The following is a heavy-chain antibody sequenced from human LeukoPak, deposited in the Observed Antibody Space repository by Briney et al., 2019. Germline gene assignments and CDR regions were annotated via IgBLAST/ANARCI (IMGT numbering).Heavy chain of an antibody. Sequence: GGSLRLSCEASGFTFSIYSMNWVRQAPGKGLEWVSTISGSYNSTHYADSVKGRFTISRDNSKNTLYLQMNSLRAEDTAVYYCERGERDIVVVPDTNFDCCCQGTLAMVSS. CDR1: GFTFSIYS. D-gene: IGHD2-2*01. J-gene: IGHJ4*02. V-gene: IGHV3-23*01. CDR3: ERGERDIVVVPDTNFDC. CDR2: ISGSYNST.